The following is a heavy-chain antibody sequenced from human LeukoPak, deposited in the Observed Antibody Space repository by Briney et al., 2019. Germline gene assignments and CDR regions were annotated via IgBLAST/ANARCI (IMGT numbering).Heavy chain of an antibody. CDR3: ARGGCSGSYYKRELDY. CDR1: GITFSNSW. J-gene: IGHJ4*02. V-gene: IGHV3-7*01. Sequence: GGSLRLSCAASGITFSNSWVCWVRQAPGKGLEWVANIKEDGSEKYYVNSVKGRFTISRDNAKNSLYLQMNSLRAEDTAVYYCARGGCSGSYYKRELDYWGQGTLVTVSS. CDR2: IKEDGSEK. D-gene: IGHD3-10*02.